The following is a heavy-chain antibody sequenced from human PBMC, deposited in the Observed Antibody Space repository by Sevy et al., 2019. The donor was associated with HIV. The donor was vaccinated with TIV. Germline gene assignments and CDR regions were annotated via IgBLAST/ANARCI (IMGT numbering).Heavy chain of an antibody. V-gene: IGHV2-5*01. J-gene: IGHJ4*02. CDR2: IYWNDDK. CDR1: GFSLSTSGVG. D-gene: IGHD6-13*01. Sequence: SGPTLVNPTQTLTLTCTFSGFSLSTSGVGVGWIRQPPRKALEWLALIYWNDDKRYSPSLKSRLTITKDTSKNQVVLTMTNMDTVDTATYYCAHTTLGLIAAAASYYFDYWGQGTLVTVSS. CDR3: AHTTLGLIAAAASYYFDY.